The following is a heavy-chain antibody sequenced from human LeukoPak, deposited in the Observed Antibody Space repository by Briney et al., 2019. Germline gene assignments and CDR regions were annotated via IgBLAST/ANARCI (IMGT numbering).Heavy chain of an antibody. D-gene: IGHD2-15*01. Sequence: GGSLRLSCAASGVTFSSYAMSCVRQAPGKGLEWVSPFSGSGVTTYYADSVKGRFNISRDNSKNTLYLQMHRLRAEDTAVYHCAKDPHVSVVVVAASDYWGEGTLVTVSS. V-gene: IGHV3-23*01. CDR2: FSGSGVTT. CDR3: AKDPHVSVVVVAASDY. CDR1: GVTFSSYA. J-gene: IGHJ4*02.